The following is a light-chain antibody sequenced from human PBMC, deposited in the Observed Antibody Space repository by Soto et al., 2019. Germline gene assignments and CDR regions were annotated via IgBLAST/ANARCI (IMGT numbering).Light chain of an antibody. Sequence: QSALTQPASVSGSPGQSITISCTGARTDVDGHDYVSWYQQHPGQAPKLIIFDVHNRPSGVSSRFSGSKSGDTASLTISGLRAEDDGDYYGSSYTASTPFYVFGTGTKLTVL. V-gene: IGLV2-14*03. J-gene: IGLJ1*01. CDR3: SSYTASTPFYV. CDR1: RTDVDGHDY. CDR2: DVH.